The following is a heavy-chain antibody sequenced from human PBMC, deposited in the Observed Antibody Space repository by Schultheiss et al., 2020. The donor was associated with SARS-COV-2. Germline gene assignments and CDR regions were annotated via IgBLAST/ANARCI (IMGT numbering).Heavy chain of an antibody. Sequence: ASVKVSCKASGYTFTGYYMHWVRQAPGQGLEWMGWINPNSGGTNYAQKFQGRVTMTRDTSISTAYMELSSLRSEDTAVYYCAKGDLAYPNYGMDVWGQGTTVTVS. CDR3: AKGDLAYPNYGMDV. J-gene: IGHJ6*02. CDR2: INPNSGGT. CDR1: GYTFTGYY. D-gene: IGHD1-26*01. V-gene: IGHV1-2*02.